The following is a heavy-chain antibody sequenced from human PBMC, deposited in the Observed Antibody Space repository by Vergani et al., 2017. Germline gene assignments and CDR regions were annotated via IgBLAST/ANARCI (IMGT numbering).Heavy chain of an antibody. CDR3: ARLRGSSGYYLLGELMDV. CDR1: GYSFTSYW. J-gene: IGHJ6*02. Sequence: EVQLVQSGAEVKKPGESLKISCKGSGYSFTSYWIGWVRQMPGKGLEWMGIIYPGDSDTRYSPSFQGQVTISADKSISTAYLQWSSLKASDTAMYYCARLRGSSGYYLLGELMDVWGQGTTVTVSS. CDR2: IYPGDSDT. V-gene: IGHV5-51*03. D-gene: IGHD3-22*01.